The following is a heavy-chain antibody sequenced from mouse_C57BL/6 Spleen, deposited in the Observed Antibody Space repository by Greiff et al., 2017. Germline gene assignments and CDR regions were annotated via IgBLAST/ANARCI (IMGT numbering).Heavy chain of an antibody. CDR3: ARESYGNFFMDY. D-gene: IGHD2-1*01. CDR1: GFNIKDYY. CDR2: IDPEDGET. J-gene: IGHJ4*01. Sequence: EVKLMESGAELVKPGASVKLSCTASGFNIKDYYMHWVKQRTEQGLEWIGRIDPEDGETKYAPKFPGKATITADTSSNTAYLQLSSLTSEDTAVYYCARESYGNFFMDYWGQGTSGTVSS. V-gene: IGHV14-2*01.